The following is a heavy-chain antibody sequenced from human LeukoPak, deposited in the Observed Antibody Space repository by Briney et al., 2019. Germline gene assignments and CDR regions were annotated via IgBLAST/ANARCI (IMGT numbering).Heavy chain of an antibody. V-gene: IGHV3-66*01. J-gene: IGHJ5*02. CDR2: IYNGDMT. CDR1: GLTVSSNY. Sequence: PGGSPRLSCAASGLTVSSNYMSWVRQAPGKGLEWLSVIYNGDMTYYADSVKGRFTISRDNSKNTLYLQMNSLRVEDTAIYYCAGGDYNWNGFDPWGQGTLVTVSS. D-gene: IGHD1-20*01. CDR3: AGGDYNWNGFDP.